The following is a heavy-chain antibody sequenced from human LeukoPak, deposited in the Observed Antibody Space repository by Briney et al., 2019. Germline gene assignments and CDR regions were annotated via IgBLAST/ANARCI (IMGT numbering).Heavy chain of an antibody. CDR2: ISDSGGST. V-gene: IGHV3-23*01. Sequence: GGSLRLSCAASGFTFSSYAMSWVRQAPGKGLEWVSYISDSGGSTYYADSVKGRFTISRDNSKNTLYLQMNSLRAEDTAVYYCARGDSGYDYSNPDYWGQGTLVTVSS. CDR3: ARGDSGYDYSNPDY. CDR1: GFTFSSYA. J-gene: IGHJ4*02. D-gene: IGHD5-12*01.